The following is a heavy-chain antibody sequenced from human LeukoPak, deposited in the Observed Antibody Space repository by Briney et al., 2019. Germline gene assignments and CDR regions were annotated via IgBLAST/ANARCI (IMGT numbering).Heavy chain of an antibody. CDR2: IRSKANRYAT. Sequence: SGGSLKLSCAASGFTLSASAVNWVGQASGKGLEWVGRIRSKANRYATAYAASVKGRFTISRDDSKNTAYLQMNSLKTEDTAVYYCTSGGGSSWGQGTLVTVSS. CDR3: TSGGGSS. V-gene: IGHV3-73*01. CDR1: GFTLSASA. D-gene: IGHD2-15*01. J-gene: IGHJ4*02.